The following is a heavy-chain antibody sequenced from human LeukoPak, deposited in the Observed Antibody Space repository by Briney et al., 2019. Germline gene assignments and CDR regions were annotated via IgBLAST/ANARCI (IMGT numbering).Heavy chain of an antibody. Sequence: GGSLRLSCAASGFTVSSNYMSWVRQAPGKGLEWVSVIYSGGSTYYADSVKGRFTISRDNSKNTLYLQMNSLRAEDTAVYYCAKEWGGLTWDPPDYWGQGTLVTVSS. CDR2: IYSGGST. J-gene: IGHJ4*02. D-gene: IGHD3-16*01. V-gene: IGHV3-66*01. CDR3: AKEWGGLTWDPPDY. CDR1: GFTVSSNY.